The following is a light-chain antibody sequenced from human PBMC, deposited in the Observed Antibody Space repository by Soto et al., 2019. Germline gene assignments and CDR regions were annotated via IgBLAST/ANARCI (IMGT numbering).Light chain of an antibody. CDR1: QSIDTW. CDR2: KAS. Sequence: DIPLTQSPSTMSASVGDTVTITCRASQSIDTWLAWHQQKPGRAPKLLISKASILESGVPSRFRSSGSGTDFTLTISGLQPDDFASYYCQQYISYRAFGQGTKVEI. J-gene: IGKJ1*01. V-gene: IGKV1-5*03. CDR3: QQYISYRA.